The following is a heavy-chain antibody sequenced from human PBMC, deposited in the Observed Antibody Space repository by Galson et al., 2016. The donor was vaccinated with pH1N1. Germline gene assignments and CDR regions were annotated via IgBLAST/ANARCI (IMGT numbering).Heavy chain of an antibody. D-gene: IGHD3-22*01. Sequence: SVKVSCKASGGLFTDYALSWVRQAPGEGLEWMGGIFPRFDITDYAQKFQDRVTITADEPTTTAFLELSSLRPEDTAVYYCARHPGGGNYDRIYYKGHMDVWGKGTTVTVSS. CDR1: GGLFTDYA. CDR2: IFPRFDIT. CDR3: ARHPGGGNYDRIYYKGHMDV. V-gene: IGHV1-69*13. J-gene: IGHJ6*03.